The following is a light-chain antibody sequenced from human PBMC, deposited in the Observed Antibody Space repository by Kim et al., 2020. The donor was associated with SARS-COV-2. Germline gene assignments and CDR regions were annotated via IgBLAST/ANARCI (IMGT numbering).Light chain of an antibody. V-gene: IGLV3-21*04. CDR2: YDT. J-gene: IGLJ1*01. CDR3: QVWDNSGNQYV. Sequence: SYELTQPPSVSVAPGTTARISCGGPKIGSKSVHWYQQKAGQAPVLVIHYDTERPSGIPDRFSASNSGNTATLTISTIEAGDEADYYCQVWDNSGNQYVFGGGTKVTVL. CDR1: KIGSKS.